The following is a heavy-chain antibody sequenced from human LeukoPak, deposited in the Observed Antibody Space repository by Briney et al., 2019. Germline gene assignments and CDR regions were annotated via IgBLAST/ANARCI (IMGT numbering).Heavy chain of an antibody. V-gene: IGHV3-23*01. CDR2: VGPSGST. D-gene: IGHD1-26*01. CDR3: AKRGGSYRGFYY. CDR1: GFTLTSYA. J-gene: IGHJ4*01. Sequence: GGSLRLSCAASGFTLTSYAMSWVRQAPGKGLAWVSAVGPSGSTYYADSVKGRFTISRDNSKYTLYLQMNSLRVEDTAVYYCAKRGGSYRGFYYWGHGTLVTVSS.